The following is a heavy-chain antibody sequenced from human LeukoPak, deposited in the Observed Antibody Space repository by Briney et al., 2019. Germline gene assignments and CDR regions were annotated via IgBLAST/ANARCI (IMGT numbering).Heavy chain of an antibody. CDR3: VRGDSRDY. V-gene: IGHV3-69-1*01. J-gene: IGHJ4*02. CDR1: GFTFSIST. CDR2: ISSSSTM. D-gene: IGHD6-13*01. Sequence: GGSLRLSCAASGFTFSISTMNWVRQAPGKGLEWVSSISSSSTMHYADSVKGRLTISRDNAKNSLYLQINSLRAEDTAVYYCVRGDSRDYWGRGTLVTVSS.